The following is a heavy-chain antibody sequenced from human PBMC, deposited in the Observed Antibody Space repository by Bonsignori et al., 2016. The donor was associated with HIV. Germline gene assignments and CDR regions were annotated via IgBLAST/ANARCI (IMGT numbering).Heavy chain of an antibody. CDR3: VAAATGWGAFDV. CDR2: SNSNGRST. J-gene: IGHJ3*01. Sequence: GGSLRLSCATSGFGFDAYGMSWVRQAPGKGLEWVSGSNSNGRSTGYADSVKGRFTISRDNTKNSLYLEMNSLRVEDTALYYCVAAATGWGAFDVWGQGTMVTVSS. CDR1: GFGFDAYG. V-gene: IGHV3-20*04. D-gene: IGHD2-15*01.